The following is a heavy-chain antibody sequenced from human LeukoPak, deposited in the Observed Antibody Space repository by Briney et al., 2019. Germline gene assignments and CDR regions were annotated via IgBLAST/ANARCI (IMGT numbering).Heavy chain of an antibody. CDR2: INPHGGT. CDR1: GYTFSDYY. CDR3: ARDEAASWDNALDM. J-gene: IGHJ3*02. Sequence: ASEKVSCKATGYTFSDYYIHWVRDAPGQGHESMGFINPHGGTNYVQKVQGRVTMNRDTLTAYMDVSSLRSDDTDVYYCARDEAASWDNALDMWGQGTMVTVSS. D-gene: IGHD1-26*01. V-gene: IGHV1-2*02.